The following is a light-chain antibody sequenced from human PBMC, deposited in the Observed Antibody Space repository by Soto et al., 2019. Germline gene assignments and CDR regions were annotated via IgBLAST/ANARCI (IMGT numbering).Light chain of an antibody. J-gene: IGLJ2*01. CDR2: EGS. CDR3: YSFAGSSRV. Sequence: QSVLTQPASVSGSPGQSITISCTGTSSDVGSYNLVSWYQQHPGKAPKLMIYEGSKRPSGVSNRFSGSKSGNTASLTISGLQAEDEADYYCYSFAGSSRVFGGGTKVTVL. CDR1: SSDVGSYNL. V-gene: IGLV2-23*01.